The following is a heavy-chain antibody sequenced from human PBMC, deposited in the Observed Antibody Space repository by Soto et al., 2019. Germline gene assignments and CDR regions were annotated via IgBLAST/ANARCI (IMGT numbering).Heavy chain of an antibody. Sequence: QVQLVESGGGVVQPGRSLRLSCAASGFTFSSYGMHWVRQAPGKGLEWVAVIWYDGSNKYYADSVKGRFTISRDNSKNTLYLQMTSLRAEDTAVYYCARDYYGDFSFDYWGQGTLVTVSS. D-gene: IGHD4-17*01. CDR3: ARDYYGDFSFDY. CDR2: IWYDGSNK. J-gene: IGHJ4*02. V-gene: IGHV3-33*01. CDR1: GFTFSSYG.